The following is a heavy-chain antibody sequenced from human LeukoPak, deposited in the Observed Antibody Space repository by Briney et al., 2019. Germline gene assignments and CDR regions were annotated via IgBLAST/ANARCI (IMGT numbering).Heavy chain of an antibody. V-gene: IGHV5-51*01. J-gene: IGHJ4*02. CDR1: GYSFTSYW. CDR2: IYPGDSDT. CDR3: ARVAVQDIVVVPAAMDY. D-gene: IGHD2-2*01. Sequence: GESLKISCKGSGYSFTSYWIGWVRQMPGKGLEWMGIIYPGDSDTRYSPSFQGQVTISADKSISTAYLQWSSLKASHTAMYYCARVAVQDIVVVPAAMDYWGQGTLVTVSS.